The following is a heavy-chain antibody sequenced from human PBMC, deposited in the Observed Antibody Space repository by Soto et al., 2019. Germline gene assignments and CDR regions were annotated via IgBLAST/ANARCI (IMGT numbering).Heavy chain of an antibody. CDR3: IQSRCGGDCLQSYASYYYYGMDV. Sequence: QITLKESGPPLVKPTQTLTLTCTFSAFSLSTGGVGVGWIRQPPGKALEWLALIYWDDDKRYSPSLRSRLTITKVTSKNQVVLTMTNMDPVDTATYYCIQSRCGGDCLQSYASYYYYGMDVWGQGTTVTVSS. J-gene: IGHJ6*02. D-gene: IGHD2-21*02. CDR1: AFSLSTGGVG. CDR2: IYWDDDK. V-gene: IGHV2-5*02.